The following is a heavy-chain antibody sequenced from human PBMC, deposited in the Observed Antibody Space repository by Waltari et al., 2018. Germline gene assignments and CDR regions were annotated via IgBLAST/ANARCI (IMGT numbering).Heavy chain of an antibody. D-gene: IGHD6-19*01. V-gene: IGHV4-39*01. J-gene: IGHJ4*02. CDR2: IYYSGST. CDR3: ARHLAVAGMAFDY. CDR1: GGSISSSSYY. Sequence: QLQLQESGPGLVKPSETLSLTCTVSGGSISSSSYYWGWIRQPPGKGLEWIGSIYYSGSTYYNPSLKSRVTISVDTSKNQFSLKLSSVTAADTAVYYCARHLAVAGMAFDYWGQGTLVTVSS.